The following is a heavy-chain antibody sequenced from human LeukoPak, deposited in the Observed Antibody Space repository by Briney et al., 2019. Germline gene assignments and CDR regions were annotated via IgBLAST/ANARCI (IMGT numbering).Heavy chain of an antibody. CDR2: FDPEDGET. J-gene: IGHJ4*02. Sequence: ASVKVSCKVSGYTLTELSIHWVRQAPGKGLEWMGGFDPEDGETIYAQKFQGRVTMTEDTSTDTAYMELSSLRSEDTAVYYCATGGGQTWNELDYWGQGTLVTVSS. V-gene: IGHV1-24*01. D-gene: IGHD1-1*01. CDR3: ATGGGQTWNELDY. CDR1: GYTLTELS.